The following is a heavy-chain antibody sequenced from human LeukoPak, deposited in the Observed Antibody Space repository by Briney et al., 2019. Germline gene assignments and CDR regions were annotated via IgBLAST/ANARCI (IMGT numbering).Heavy chain of an antibody. CDR3: ASTIETGSLDY. J-gene: IGHJ4*02. V-gene: IGHV1-69*02. D-gene: IGHD5-24*01. CDR2: IIPILGIA. CDR1: GYTFTSYY. Sequence: SVKVSCKASGYTFTSYYMHWVRQAPGQGLEWMGRIIPILGIANYAQKFQGRVTITADKSTSTAYMELSSLRSEDTAVYYCASTIETGSLDYWGQGTLVTVSS.